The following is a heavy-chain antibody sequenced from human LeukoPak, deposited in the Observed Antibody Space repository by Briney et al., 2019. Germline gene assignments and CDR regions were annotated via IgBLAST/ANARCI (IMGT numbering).Heavy chain of an antibody. CDR3: ARMYYYYYGMDV. V-gene: IGHV1-8*01. J-gene: IGHJ6*02. Sequence: ASVKVSCKASGYTFTSYDINWVRQATGQGLEWMGWMNPNSGNTGYAQKFQGRVTMTRNTSISTAYIELSSLRSEDTAVYYCARMYYYYYGMDVWGQGTTVTVSS. CDR1: GYTFTSYD. CDR2: MNPNSGNT.